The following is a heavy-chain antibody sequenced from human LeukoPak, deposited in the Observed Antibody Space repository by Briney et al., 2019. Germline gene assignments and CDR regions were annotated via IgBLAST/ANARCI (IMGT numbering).Heavy chain of an antibody. CDR1: GFTFSSYA. Sequence: GGSLRLSCAASGFTFSSYAMHWVRQAPGKGLEWVAVISYDGSNKYYADSVKGRFTISRDNSKNTLYLQMNSLRAEDTAVYYCARGDCSSTSCYRGSLDYWGQGTLVTVSS. D-gene: IGHD2-2*01. CDR3: ARGDCSSTSCYRGSLDY. J-gene: IGHJ4*02. V-gene: IGHV3-30-3*01. CDR2: ISYDGSNK.